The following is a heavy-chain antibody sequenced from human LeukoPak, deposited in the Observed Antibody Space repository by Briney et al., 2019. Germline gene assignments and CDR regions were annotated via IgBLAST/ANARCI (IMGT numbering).Heavy chain of an antibody. Sequence: SETLSLTCTVSGGSISSSSYYWGWIRQPPGKGLEWIGSIYYSGSTYYNPSLKGRVTISVDTSKNQFSLKLSSVTAADTAVYYCAREPPEDIVATISYYGMDVWGQGTTVTVSS. CDR2: IYYSGST. D-gene: IGHD5-12*01. V-gene: IGHV4-39*07. J-gene: IGHJ6*02. CDR3: AREPPEDIVATISYYGMDV. CDR1: GGSISSSSYY.